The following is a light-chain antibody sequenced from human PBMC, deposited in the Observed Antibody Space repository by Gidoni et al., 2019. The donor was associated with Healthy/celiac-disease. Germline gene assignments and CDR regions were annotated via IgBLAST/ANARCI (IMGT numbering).Light chain of an antibody. CDR2: DAS. V-gene: IGKV3-11*01. J-gene: IGKJ2*01. Sequence: ELVLTQSTATLSLSPGERATLSSRASESGSSYLAWYQQHPRQAPRLLIYDASNRATGIPARFSGSGSGTDFTLTISRLVPDDFAVYYGLQCCHWPPGGMYTFGQGTKLEIK. CDR1: ESGSSY. CDR3: LQCCHWPPGGMYT.